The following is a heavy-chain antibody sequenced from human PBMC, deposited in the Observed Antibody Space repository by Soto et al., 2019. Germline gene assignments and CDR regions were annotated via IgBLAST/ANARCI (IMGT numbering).Heavy chain of an antibody. CDR2: IYSTGTT. V-gene: IGHV4-4*07. J-gene: IGHJ2*01. D-gene: IGHD6-13*01. Sequence: SETLSLTCKVPGTSVRHFYWSWIRQSAGKGLEWIGRIYSTGTTNFNPSLKSRLTMSMDMSKNQVSLNLTSVTAADTAVYYCVRDRADFSSTYYHYFSVWGRGTLVTVSS. CDR1: GTSVRHFY. CDR3: VRDRADFSSTYYHYFSV.